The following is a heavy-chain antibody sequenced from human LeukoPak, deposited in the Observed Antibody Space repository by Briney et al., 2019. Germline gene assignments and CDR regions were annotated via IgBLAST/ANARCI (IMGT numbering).Heavy chain of an antibody. CDR3: ARESVVRGVFYFFDY. V-gene: IGHV3-74*01. CDR1: GFTFSNYW. J-gene: IGHJ4*02. D-gene: IGHD3-10*01. CDR2: INTDGSST. Sequence: GGSLRLSCAASGFTFSNYWMHWVRHAPGKGLMWVSRINTDGSSTNYADSVKGRFTISRDNAKNALYLQMNSLRAEDTAIYFCARESVVRGVFYFFDYWGQGTLVTVSS.